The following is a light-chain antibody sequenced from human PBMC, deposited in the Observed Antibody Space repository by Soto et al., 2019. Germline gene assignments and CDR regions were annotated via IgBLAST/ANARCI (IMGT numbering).Light chain of an antibody. CDR3: QQDKCGPLA. Sequence: DIQMTQSPSSVSASVGDRVTITCRASQGISSLLAGYQQKPGKAPNLLIHTASSLQSGVPSRFSGRGSGTDFTLTSRRLPPEAFACYYCQQDKCGPLAFGGGPKVEMK. CDR2: TAS. CDR1: QGISSL. V-gene: IGKV1-12*01. J-gene: IGKJ4*01.